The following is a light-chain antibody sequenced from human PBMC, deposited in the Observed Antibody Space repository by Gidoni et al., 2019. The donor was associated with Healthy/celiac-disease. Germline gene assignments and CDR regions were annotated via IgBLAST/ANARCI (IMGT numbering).Light chain of an antibody. CDR3: QQYYSYPQT. J-gene: IGKJ1*01. V-gene: IGKV1-8*01. CDR1: QGISSY. CDR2: AAS. Sequence: FSASTGDRVTITCRASQGISSYLAWYQQKPGKAPKLLIYAASTLQSGVPSRFSGSGSGTDFTLTISCLQSEDFATYYCQQYYSYPQTFGQGTKVEIK.